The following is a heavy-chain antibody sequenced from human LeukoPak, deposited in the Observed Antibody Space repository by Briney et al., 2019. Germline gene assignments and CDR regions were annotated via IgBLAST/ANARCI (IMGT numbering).Heavy chain of an antibody. CDR3: ARHFGIWDI. CDR1: GFTFRDYY. Sequence: GSLRLSCAASGFTFRDYYMSWIRQPPGKGLEWIGYIYYSGSTNYNPSLKSRVTISVDTSKNQFSLKLSSVTAADTAVYYCARHFGIWDIWGQGTMVTVSS. V-gene: IGHV4-59*08. D-gene: IGHD1-14*01. J-gene: IGHJ3*02. CDR2: IYYSGST.